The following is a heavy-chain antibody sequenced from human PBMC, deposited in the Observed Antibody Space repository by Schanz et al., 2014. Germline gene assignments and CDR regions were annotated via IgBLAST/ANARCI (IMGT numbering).Heavy chain of an antibody. CDR1: GFTFSSYG. Sequence: QVQLVESGVGVVQPGRSLRLSCAASGFTFSSYGMHWVRQAPGKGLEWVAIIWYDGSNKYYADSVKGRFTISRDNSKNTLFLQMSSLRAEDTAVYYCARDGDFDYWGQGTLVTVSS. CDR2: IWYDGSNK. J-gene: IGHJ4*02. CDR3: ARDGDFDY. V-gene: IGHV3-33*01.